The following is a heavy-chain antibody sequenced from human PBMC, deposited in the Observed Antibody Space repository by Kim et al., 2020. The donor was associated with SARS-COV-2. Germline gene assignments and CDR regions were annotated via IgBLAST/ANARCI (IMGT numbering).Heavy chain of an antibody. V-gene: IGHV3-74*01. J-gene: IGHJ4*02. Sequence: GGSLRLSCAASGFTFSSYWMHWVRQAPGKGLVWVSRMSSDGSSTNYADSVKGRFTISRDNAKNTLYLQMNSLRVEDTAVYYCARDGALYSSSWYPYYWGQGTLVTVSS. CDR1: GFTFSSYW. CDR3: ARDGALYSSSWYPYY. CDR2: MSSDGSST. D-gene: IGHD6-13*01.